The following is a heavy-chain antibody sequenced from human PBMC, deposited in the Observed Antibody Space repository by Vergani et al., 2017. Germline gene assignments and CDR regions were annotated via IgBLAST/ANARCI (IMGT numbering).Heavy chain of an antibody. CDR1: GFTFSDYY. CDR3: ARVYYDILTGYSFDY. CDR2: ISSSGSTI. Sequence: QVQLVESRGGLVKPGGSLRLSCAASGFTFSDYYMSWIRQAPGKGVEWVSYISSSGSTIYYADSVKGRFTISRDNAKNSLYMQMNSLRAEDTAVYYCARVYYDILTGYSFDYWGQGTLVTVSS. J-gene: IGHJ4*02. V-gene: IGHV3-11*01. D-gene: IGHD3-9*01.